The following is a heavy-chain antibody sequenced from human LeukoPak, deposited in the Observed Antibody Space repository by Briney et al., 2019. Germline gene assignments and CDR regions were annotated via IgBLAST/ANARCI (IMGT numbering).Heavy chain of an antibody. CDR2: INHSGST. J-gene: IGHJ6*02. D-gene: IGHD3-9*01. Sequence: SETLSLTCAVYGGSFSGYYWSWIRQPPGKGLEWIGEINHSGSTNYNPSLKGRVTISVDTSKNQFSLKLSSVTAADTAVYYCARGGGYDILTGADYYYYGMDVWGQGTTVTVSS. V-gene: IGHV4-34*01. CDR3: ARGGGYDILTGADYYYYGMDV. CDR1: GGSFSGYY.